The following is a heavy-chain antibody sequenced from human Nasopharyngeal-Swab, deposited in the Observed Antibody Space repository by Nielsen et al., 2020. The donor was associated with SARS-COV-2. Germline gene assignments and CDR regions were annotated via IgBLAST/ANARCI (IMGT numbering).Heavy chain of an antibody. CDR1: GDSVSSNSAA. CDR2: TYYRSKWYN. D-gene: IGHD2-2*01. Sequence: SQTLSLTCAISGDSVSSNSAAWNWIRQSPSRGLEWLGRTYYRSKWYNDYAVSVKSRITINPDTSKNQFSLQLNSVTPEDTAVYYCARDRDIYCSSTSCSSYYYYGMDVWGQGTTVTVSS. CDR3: ARDRDIYCSSTSCSSYYYYGMDV. V-gene: IGHV6-1*01. J-gene: IGHJ6*02.